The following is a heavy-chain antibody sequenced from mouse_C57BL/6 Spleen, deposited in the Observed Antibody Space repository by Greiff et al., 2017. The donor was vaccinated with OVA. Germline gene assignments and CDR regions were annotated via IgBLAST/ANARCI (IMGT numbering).Heavy chain of an antibody. J-gene: IGHJ4*01. CDR3: ERHEEGDYDEPYYYAMDY. V-gene: IGHV1-62-2*01. D-gene: IGHD2-4*01. CDR2: FYPGSGSI. Sequence: QVQLQQSGAELVKPGASVKLSCKASGYTFTEYTIHWVKQRSGQGLEWIGWFYPGSGSIKYNEKFKDKATLTAAKSSSTVYMELRRLTSEDSAVYFCERHEEGDYDEPYYYAMDYWGQGTSVTVSS. CDR1: GYTFTEYT.